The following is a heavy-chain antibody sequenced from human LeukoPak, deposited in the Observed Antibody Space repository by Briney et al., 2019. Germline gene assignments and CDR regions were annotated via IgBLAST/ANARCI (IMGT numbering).Heavy chain of an antibody. CDR2: ISSSSSTI. Sequence: GGSLRLSWAPSGFTLGSFSMNWVRQAPGRGLEWVSYISSSSSTIYYADSVKGRFTISRDNAKNSLYLQMNSLRAEDTAVYYCARGYDEFDYWGQGTLVTVSS. CDR1: GFTLGSFS. V-gene: IGHV3-48*01. J-gene: IGHJ4*02. CDR3: ARGYDEFDY. D-gene: IGHD5-12*01.